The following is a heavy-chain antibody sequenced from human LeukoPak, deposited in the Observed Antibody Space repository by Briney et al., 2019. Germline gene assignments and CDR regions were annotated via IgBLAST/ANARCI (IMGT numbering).Heavy chain of an antibody. V-gene: IGHV3-30*04. CDR1: GFTFSSYA. J-gene: IGHJ4*02. Sequence: GRSLRLSCAASGFTFSSYAMHWVRQAPGKGLEWVAVISSDGSNKYYADSVRGRFTISRVNSKNTVDLQMSSLRAEDTAVYYCARENIRYWGQGTLVTVSS. D-gene: IGHD1/OR15-1a*01. CDR2: ISSDGSNK. CDR3: ARENIRY.